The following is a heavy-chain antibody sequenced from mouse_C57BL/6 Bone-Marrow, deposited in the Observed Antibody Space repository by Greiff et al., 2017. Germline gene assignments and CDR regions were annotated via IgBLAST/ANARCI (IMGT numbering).Heavy chain of an antibody. CDR2: IRNKANNHAT. CDR3: TRPPYYSAWFAY. CDR1: GFTFSDAW. J-gene: IGHJ3*01. D-gene: IGHD2-12*01. Sequence: EVQGVESGGGLVQPGGSMKLSCAASGFTFSDAWMDWVRQSPEKGLELVAEIRNKANNHATYYAESVKGRFTISRDDSKSSVYLQMNSLRAEDTGIYYCTRPPYYSAWFAYWGQGTLVTVSA. V-gene: IGHV6-6*01.